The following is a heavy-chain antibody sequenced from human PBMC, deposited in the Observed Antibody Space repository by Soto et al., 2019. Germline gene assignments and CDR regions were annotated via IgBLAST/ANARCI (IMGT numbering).Heavy chain of an antibody. CDR2: ISYDGSNT. CDR1: GFTFSSCG. V-gene: IGHV3-30*18. CDR3: AKETRRAHAFDI. J-gene: IGHJ3*02. Sequence: QVQLVESGGGVVQPGRSLRLSCAASGFTFSSCGMHWVRQAPGKGLAWVVVISYDGSNTYYADSVKGRFTITRDNSKNTLYLQMNSQRAEDTTMYYFAKETRRAHAFDIRGQGTMVSVSS.